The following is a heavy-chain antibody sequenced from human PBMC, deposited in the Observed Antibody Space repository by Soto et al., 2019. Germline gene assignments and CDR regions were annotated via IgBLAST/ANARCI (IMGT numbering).Heavy chain of an antibody. D-gene: IGHD6-19*01. V-gene: IGHV5-51*01. CDR1: GYSFTIYW. Sequence: GESLKISCKRAGYSFTIYWIGSVRQMPGKGLEWMGIIYPGDSDTRYSPSFQGQVTISADKSISTAYLQWSSLKASDTAMYYCARSLPYSSGWYAFDIWGQGTMGSV. CDR2: IYPGDSDT. CDR3: ARSLPYSSGWYAFDI. J-gene: IGHJ3*02.